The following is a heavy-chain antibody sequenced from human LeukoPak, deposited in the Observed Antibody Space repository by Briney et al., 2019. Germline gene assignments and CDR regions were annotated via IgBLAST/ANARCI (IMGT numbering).Heavy chain of an antibody. CDR2: ISWNSGSI. Sequence: GGSLRLSCAAPGFSVSDFFMSWVRLAPGKGLEWVSGISWNSGSIGYADSVKGRFTISRDNAKNSLYLQMNSLRAEDTALYYCAKVAAAGIYYYYYMDVWGKGTTVTVSS. CDR3: AKVAAAGIYYYYYMDV. CDR1: GFSVSDFF. J-gene: IGHJ6*03. V-gene: IGHV3-9*01. D-gene: IGHD6-13*01.